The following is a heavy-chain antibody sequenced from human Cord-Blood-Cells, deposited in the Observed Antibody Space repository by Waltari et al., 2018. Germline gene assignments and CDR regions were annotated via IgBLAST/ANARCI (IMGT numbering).Heavy chain of an antibody. D-gene: IGHD5-18*01. J-gene: IGHJ2*01. CDR3: ARAAMVTWYFDL. CDR2: INHSGST. V-gene: IGHV4-34*01. CDR1: GGSFSGYY. Sequence: VQLQQWGAGLLKPSETLSLTCAVYGGSFSGYYWSWIRQPPGKGLEWIGEINHSGSTNYNPSLKSRVTISVDTSKNQFSLKLSSVTAADTAVYYCARAAMVTWYFDLWGRGTLVTVSS.